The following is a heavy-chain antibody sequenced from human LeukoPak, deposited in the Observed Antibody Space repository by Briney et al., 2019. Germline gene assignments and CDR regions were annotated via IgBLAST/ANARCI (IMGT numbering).Heavy chain of an antibody. CDR3: VIWGDYDVLTGYYVPDY. CDR2: ITGSGTNT. CDR1: GFTFSNYA. Sequence: PGASLRLSCVASGFTFSNYAMSWVRQAPGKGLEWVSAITGSGTNTYYADSVKGRFTISRDNSKNTAFLQMNSLRHEDTAIYYCVIWGDYDVLTGYYVPDYWGQGTLVTVSS. V-gene: IGHV3-23*01. J-gene: IGHJ4*02. D-gene: IGHD3-9*01.